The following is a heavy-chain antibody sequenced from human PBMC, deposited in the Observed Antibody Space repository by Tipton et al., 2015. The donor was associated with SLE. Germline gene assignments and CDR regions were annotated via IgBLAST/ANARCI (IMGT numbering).Heavy chain of an antibody. J-gene: IGHJ4*02. Sequence: TLSLTCAVYGGSFSGYYWSWIRQPPGKGLEWIGEINHSGSTNYNPPLKSRVTISIDTSKKQFSLKLSSVTAADTAVYYCASGGGPINWGQGTLVTVSS. CDR2: INHSGST. V-gene: IGHV4-34*01. CDR1: GGSFSGYY. D-gene: IGHD3-16*01. CDR3: ASGGGPIN.